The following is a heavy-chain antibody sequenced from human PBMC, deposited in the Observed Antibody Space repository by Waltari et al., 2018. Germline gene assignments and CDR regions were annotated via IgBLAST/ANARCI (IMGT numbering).Heavy chain of an antibody. D-gene: IGHD3-3*01. CDR2: INSDGTNT. Sequence: EVQLVESGGGLVQSGGSLRLTCEASGFSFRSSWMHWVRQGPEKGPVWISRINSDGTNTNDADSVEGRFTISRDNFADTLFLEMNSLRPDDTAVYYCAREYDFWSGYHAFDLWGQGTKVTVFS. J-gene: IGHJ3*01. CDR1: GFSFRSSW. CDR3: AREYDFWSGYHAFDL. V-gene: IGHV3-74*01.